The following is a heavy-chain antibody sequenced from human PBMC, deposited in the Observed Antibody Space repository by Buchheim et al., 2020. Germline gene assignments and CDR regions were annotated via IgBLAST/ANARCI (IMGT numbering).Heavy chain of an antibody. CDR3: ARANWNDDPKHYYYYGMDV. V-gene: IGHV1-2*06. CDR1: GYTFTGYY. CDR2: INPNSGGT. J-gene: IGHJ6*02. Sequence: QVQLVQSGAEVKKPGASVKVSCKASGYTFTGYYMHWVRQAPGQGLEWMGRINPNSGGTNYAQKFQGRVTMTRETSISPAYMELSRLRSDDTAVYYCARANWNDDPKHYYYYGMDVWGQGTT. D-gene: IGHD1-1*01.